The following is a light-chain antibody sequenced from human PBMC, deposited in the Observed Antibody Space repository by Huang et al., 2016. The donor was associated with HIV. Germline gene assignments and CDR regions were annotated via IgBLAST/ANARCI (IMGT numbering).Light chain of an antibody. Sequence: EIVMTQSPATLSVLPGERATLSCRASQSVSSNLAWSQQKPGQAPRLLIYGASTRATGSPARFSGSGSGTEVTLTISSLQSEDFAVYYCQQYNNWPPITFGQGTRLEIK. V-gene: IGKV3-15*01. CDR2: GAS. J-gene: IGKJ5*01. CDR3: QQYNNWPPIT. CDR1: QSVSSN.